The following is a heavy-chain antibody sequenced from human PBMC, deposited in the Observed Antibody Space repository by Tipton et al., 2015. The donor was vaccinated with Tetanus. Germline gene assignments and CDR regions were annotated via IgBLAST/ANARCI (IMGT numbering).Heavy chain of an antibody. CDR2: VNGDGSVT. D-gene: IGHD1-26*01. V-gene: IGHV3-74*01. CDR3: ATGVGYYYDS. CDR1: TLTFSDYW. J-gene: IGHJ4*02. Sequence: LSLTCAASTLTFSDYWMHWVRQAPGRGLVWLSRVNGDGSVTKYADSVKGRFTIARDNAKNTLYLQMSSLRPDDTAVYYCATGVGYYYDSWGQGTLVTVSS.